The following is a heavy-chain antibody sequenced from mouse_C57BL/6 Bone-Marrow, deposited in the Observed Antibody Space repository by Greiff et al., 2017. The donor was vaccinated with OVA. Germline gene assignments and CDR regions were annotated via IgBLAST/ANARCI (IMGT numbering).Heavy chain of an antibody. J-gene: IGHJ4*01. CDR1: GYTFTSYW. D-gene: IGHD1-1*01. V-gene: IGHV1-55*01. CDR2: IYPGSGRT. CDR3: ARSGITTVEGDFAMDY. Sequence: QVQLQQPGAELVKPGASVKMSCKASGYTFTSYWITWVKQRPGQGLEWIGDIYPGSGRTNYNGKFKSKATLTVDTSSSTAYMQLSSLTSEDSAVYYCARSGITTVEGDFAMDYWGQGTSVTVSS.